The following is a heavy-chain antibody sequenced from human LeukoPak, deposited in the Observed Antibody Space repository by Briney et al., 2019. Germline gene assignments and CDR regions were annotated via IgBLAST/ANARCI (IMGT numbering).Heavy chain of an antibody. Sequence: GGSLRLSCAASGFTFSSYWMTWVRQAPGKGLEWVSSISSSSSYIYYADSVKGRFTISRDNAKNSLYLQMNSLRAEDTAVYYCARRGSSSSLVDYWGQGTLVTVSS. J-gene: IGHJ4*02. CDR3: ARRGSSSSLVDY. D-gene: IGHD6-6*01. CDR2: ISSSSSYI. CDR1: GFTFSSYW. V-gene: IGHV3-21*01.